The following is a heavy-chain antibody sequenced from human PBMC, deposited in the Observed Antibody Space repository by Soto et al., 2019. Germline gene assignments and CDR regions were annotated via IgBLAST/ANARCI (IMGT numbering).Heavy chain of an antibody. CDR1: GFTFSSYG. V-gene: IGHV3-30*18. CDR2: ISYDGSNK. CDR3: ANETFPYDILTGYYFDY. J-gene: IGHJ4*02. Sequence: QVQLVESGGGVVQPGRSLRLSCAASGFTFSSYGRHWVRQAPGKGLEWVAVISYDGSNKYYADSVKGRFTISRDNSKNPLYLQMNSQSAEDTDVYYCANETFPYDILTGYYFDYWGQGTLVTVSS. D-gene: IGHD3-9*01.